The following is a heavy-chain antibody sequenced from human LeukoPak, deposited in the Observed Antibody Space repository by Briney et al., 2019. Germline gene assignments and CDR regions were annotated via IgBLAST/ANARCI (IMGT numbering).Heavy chain of an antibody. V-gene: IGHV1-69*13. J-gene: IGHJ4*02. CDR2: IIPIFGTA. CDR1: GYTLTELS. Sequence: SVKVSCKVSGYTLTELSMHWVRQAPGKGLEWMGGIIPIFGTANYAQKFQGRVTITADESTSTAYMELSSLRSEDTAVYYCARVEGDYWGQGTLVTVSS. CDR3: ARVEGDY.